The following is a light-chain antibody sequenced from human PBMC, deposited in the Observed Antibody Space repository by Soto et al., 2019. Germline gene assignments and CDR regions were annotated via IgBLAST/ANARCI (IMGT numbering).Light chain of an antibody. Sequence: QSVLTQPPSASGTPGQRVTISCSISSSNIGGDYIYWYQQIPGTAPKLLIYRNTQRPSGVPDRFSGSKSGTSASLAISGLRSEDEADYYCAAWDDSLSAYVFGTGTKLTVL. V-gene: IGLV1-47*01. CDR1: SSNIGGDY. CDR2: RNT. CDR3: AAWDDSLSAYV. J-gene: IGLJ1*01.